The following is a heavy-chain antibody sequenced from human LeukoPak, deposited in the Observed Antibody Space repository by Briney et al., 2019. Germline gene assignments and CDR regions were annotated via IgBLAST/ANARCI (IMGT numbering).Heavy chain of an antibody. V-gene: IGHV1-46*01. CDR1: GYTFTSYY. D-gene: IGHD2-15*01. Sequence: GASVKVSCKASGYTFTSYYMHWVRQAPGQGLEWMGIINPSGGSTSYAQKFQGRVTMTRDMSTSTVCMELSSLKSADTAVYYCARTLIGFCSGGNCYDDAFDIWGRGTMVTVSS. CDR3: ARTLIGFCSGGNCYDDAFDI. J-gene: IGHJ3*02. CDR2: INPSGGST.